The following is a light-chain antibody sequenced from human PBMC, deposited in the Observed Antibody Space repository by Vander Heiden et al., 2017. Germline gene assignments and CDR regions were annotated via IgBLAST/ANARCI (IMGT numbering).Light chain of an antibody. V-gene: IGKV1-39*01. CDR1: QSISSY. Sequence: DIQMTQSPSDLSASVGDRVTITCRASQSISSYLNWYQQKPGKAPKLLIYAASSLQSGVPSRFSGSGSGTDFTLTISSLQPEDFATYYCQQSYSTPLYTFGQGTKLEIK. J-gene: IGKJ2*01. CDR3: QQSYSTPLYT. CDR2: AAS.